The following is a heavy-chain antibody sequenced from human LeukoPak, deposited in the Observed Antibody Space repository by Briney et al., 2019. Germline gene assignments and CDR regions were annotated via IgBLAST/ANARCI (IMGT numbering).Heavy chain of an antibody. Sequence: PSETLSLTCTVSGGSISNYYWSCIRQPPGKGLEWIGYIYYSGSTNYTPSLKSRVTISIDTSKNKFSLNLSSVTAADTAVYYCTRDQYSSSWYGAFDIWGQGTMVTVSS. CDR2: IYYSGST. D-gene: IGHD6-13*01. CDR1: GGSISNYY. CDR3: TRDQYSSSWYGAFDI. J-gene: IGHJ3*02. V-gene: IGHV4-59*01.